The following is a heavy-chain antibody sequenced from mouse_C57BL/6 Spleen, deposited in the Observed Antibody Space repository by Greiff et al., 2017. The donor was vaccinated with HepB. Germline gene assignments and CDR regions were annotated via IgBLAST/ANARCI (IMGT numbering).Heavy chain of an antibody. D-gene: IGHD1-1*01. Sequence: VHVKQSGAELVKPGASVKLSCTASGFNIKDYYMHWVKQRTEQGLEWIGRIDPEDGETKYAPKFQGKATITADTSSNTAYLQLSSLTSEDTAVYYCAPFITTVVDFDYWGQGTTLTVSS. J-gene: IGHJ2*01. V-gene: IGHV14-2*01. CDR1: GFNIKDYY. CDR2: IDPEDGET. CDR3: APFITTVVDFDY.